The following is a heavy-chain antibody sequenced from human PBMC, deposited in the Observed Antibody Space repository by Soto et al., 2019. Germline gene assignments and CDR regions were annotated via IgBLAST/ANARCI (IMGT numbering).Heavy chain of an antibody. CDR2: IIPIFGTA. Sequence: SVKVSCKASGGTFSRYAISWVRQAPGQGLEWMGGIIPIFGTAKYAQEFQGRVSITPDESTSTAYMELSRLRSEDTAMYYCARCLTMVRDSYESGPDYYGLDVWGHGTTVTVSS. J-gene: IGHJ6*02. V-gene: IGHV1-69*13. D-gene: IGHD3-10*01. CDR1: GGTFSRYA. CDR3: ARCLTMVRDSYESGPDYYGLDV.